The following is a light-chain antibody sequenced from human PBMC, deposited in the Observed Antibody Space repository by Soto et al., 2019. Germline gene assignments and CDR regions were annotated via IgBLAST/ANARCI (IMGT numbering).Light chain of an antibody. CDR2: AAS. CDR1: QGISYY. Sequence: DIQMTQSPSSLSASVGDRVTITCRASQGISYYLAWYQQKPRKVPKLLIYAASTLQSGVLSRCIGSGSGRDFTVTISSLEPEDVATYDGEEYNTAPQTVGPGA. CDR3: EEYNTAPQT. J-gene: IGKJ3*01. V-gene: IGKV1-27*01.